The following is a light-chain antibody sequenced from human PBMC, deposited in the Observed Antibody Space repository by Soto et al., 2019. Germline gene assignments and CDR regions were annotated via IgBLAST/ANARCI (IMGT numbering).Light chain of an antibody. CDR2: SFN. CDR3: QSYDDSLSGSGV. V-gene: IGLV1-40*01. Sequence: QLVLTQPPSESGAPGQTVTISCTGSRSNIGAGYDIHWYQFLPGTAPKLLLYSFNKRPSGIPDRFSGSKSGTSASLAITGLQPEDEADYYCQSYDDSLSGSGVFGTGTKLTVL. CDR1: RSNIGAGYD. J-gene: IGLJ1*01.